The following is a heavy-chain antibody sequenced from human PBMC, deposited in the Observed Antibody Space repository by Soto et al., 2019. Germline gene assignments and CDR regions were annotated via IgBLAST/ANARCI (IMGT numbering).Heavy chain of an antibody. D-gene: IGHD3-16*02. CDR1: GFTFSSYA. V-gene: IGHV3-23*01. CDR2: ISNNGDTA. CDR3: AKSRVFIGAIVTLLDS. J-gene: IGHJ4*02. Sequence: EVQLLESGGGLVQPGGSLTLSCATSGFTFSSYAMVWVRQAAENGLEWVASISNNGDTAYYADSVKGRFTISRGNSENTLSLQMNGLRADDTALYFCAKSRVFIGAIVTLLDSWGQGTHVTVSS.